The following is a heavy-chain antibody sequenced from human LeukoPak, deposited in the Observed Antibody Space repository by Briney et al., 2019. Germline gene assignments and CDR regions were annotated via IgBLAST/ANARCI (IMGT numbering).Heavy chain of an antibody. J-gene: IGHJ4*02. Sequence: GGSLRLSCTASGFTFSNAWMSWVRQAPGKGLEWVGRIKTNTGGGTADYAAPVKGRFTISRDDSKNTLYLQMNSLKTEDTAVYYCTTDPYVGVHFDYWGQGTLVTVSS. V-gene: IGHV3-15*01. D-gene: IGHD1-26*01. CDR2: IKTNTGGGTA. CDR1: GFTFSNAW. CDR3: TTDPYVGVHFDY.